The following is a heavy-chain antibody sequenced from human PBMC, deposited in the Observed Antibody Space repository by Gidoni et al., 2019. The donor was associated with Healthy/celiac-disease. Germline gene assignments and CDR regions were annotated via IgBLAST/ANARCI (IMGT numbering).Heavy chain of an antibody. J-gene: IGHJ3*02. CDR3: ASGESGNRIPGYSGNFVGAFDI. CDR1: GGTFSSYA. CDR2: IIPIFGTA. Sequence: AEVKKPGSSVKVSCKASGGTFSSYAISWVRQAPGQGLEWMGGIIPIFGTANYAQKFQGRVTITADESTSTAYMELSSLRSEDTAVYYCASGESGNRIPGYSGNFVGAFDIWGQGTMVTVSS. D-gene: IGHD1-26*01. V-gene: IGHV1-69*01.